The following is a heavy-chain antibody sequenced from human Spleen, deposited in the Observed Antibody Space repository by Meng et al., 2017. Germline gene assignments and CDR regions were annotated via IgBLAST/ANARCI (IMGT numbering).Heavy chain of an antibody. J-gene: IGHJ4*02. CDR2: IYDSGNT. V-gene: IGHV4-4*02. CDR1: GGFIVSTNW. Sequence: QVQLQESGPGLGKPSGTLSLTCAVSGGFIVSTNWWSWVRQTPGKGLEWIGEIYDSGNTNYNPSLKSRVTISVDKSKNQFSLKLSSVTAADTAVYYCARVRYTRWDYYFDSWGQGTLVTVSS. D-gene: IGHD1-26*01. CDR3: ARVRYTRWDYYFDS.